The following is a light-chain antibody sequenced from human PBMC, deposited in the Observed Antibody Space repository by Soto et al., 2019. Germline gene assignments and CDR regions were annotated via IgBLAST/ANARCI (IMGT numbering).Light chain of an antibody. J-gene: IGKJ2*01. V-gene: IGKV1-39*01. CDR1: QSISSY. CDR2: GAS. CDR3: QQSYSTLPYT. Sequence: DIQMTQSPSSLSASVGDRVTITCRASQSISSYVNWYQQKPGKAPKLLISGASSLQSGVPSRFSGSGSGTDFTLTISSLQPEDFATYFCQQSYSTLPYTFGQGTKLEIK.